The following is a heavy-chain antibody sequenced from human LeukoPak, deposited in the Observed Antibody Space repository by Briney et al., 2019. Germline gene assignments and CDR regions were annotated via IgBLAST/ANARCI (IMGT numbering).Heavy chain of an antibody. V-gene: IGHV1-24*01. D-gene: IGHD6-13*01. CDR2: FDPEDGET. CDR3: ARVGIAAAANNWFDP. CDR1: GYTLTELS. J-gene: IGHJ5*02. Sequence: ASVKVSCKVSGYTLTELSMHWVRQAPGKGLEWMGGFDPEDGETIYAQKFQGRVTMTEDTSTDTAYMELSSLRSEDTAVYYCARVGIAAAANNWFDPWGQGTLVTVSS.